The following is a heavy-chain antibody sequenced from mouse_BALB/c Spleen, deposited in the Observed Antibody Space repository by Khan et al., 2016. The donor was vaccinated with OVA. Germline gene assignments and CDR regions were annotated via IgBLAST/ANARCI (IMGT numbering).Heavy chain of an antibody. Sequence: EVELVESGGGLVKPGGSLKFSCAASGFTFSNYAMSWVRQTPEKRLEWVATISSGGSYTYYPDSVKGRFTIARDNAKNTLYLQMSSLRSEDTAMYFCTRTPGYYGSNYFDYWGQGTTRTVSS. CDR2: ISSGGSYT. CDR3: TRTPGYYGSNYFDY. CDR1: GFTFSNYA. D-gene: IGHD1-1*01. V-gene: IGHV5-9-3*01. J-gene: IGHJ2*01.